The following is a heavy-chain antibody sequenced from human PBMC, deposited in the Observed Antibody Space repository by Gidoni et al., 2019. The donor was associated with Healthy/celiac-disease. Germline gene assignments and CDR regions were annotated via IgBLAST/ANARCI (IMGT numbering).Heavy chain of an antibody. Sequence: QVQLVQSGAEVKKPGSSVKVSCKDSGGTFSSYAISWVRQASGQGLEWMGGIIPIFGTANYGQKVQGRVRITADESTSTAYMELSSLRSEDTAVYDCAGGGGLYYYGSGSYPYSPPGGGMDVWGQGTTVTVSS. CDR3: AGGGGLYYYGSGSYPYSPPGGGMDV. V-gene: IGHV1-69*01. CDR2: IIPIFGTA. CDR1: GGTFSSYA. D-gene: IGHD3-10*01. J-gene: IGHJ6*02.